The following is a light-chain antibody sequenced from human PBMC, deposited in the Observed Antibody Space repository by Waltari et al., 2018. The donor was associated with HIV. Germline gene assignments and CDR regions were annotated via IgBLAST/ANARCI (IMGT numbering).Light chain of an antibody. J-gene: IGKJ1*01. Sequence: DIQMTQSPSSLSASVGDRVIITCRASQGISNDVGWYQQRPGKAPKRLIYAASSLQSGVPSRFSGSGPGTEFTLTISSLQPEDFATYYCLQHNSYPRTFGQGTKVEIK. CDR3: LQHNSYPRT. CDR2: AAS. V-gene: IGKV1-17*01. CDR1: QGISND.